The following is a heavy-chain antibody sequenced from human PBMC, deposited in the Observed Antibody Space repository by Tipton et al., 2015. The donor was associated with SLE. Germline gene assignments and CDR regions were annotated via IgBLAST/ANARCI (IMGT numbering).Heavy chain of an antibody. CDR1: GGSISSSGYY. V-gene: IGHV4-31*03. CDR2: IYYSGST. CDR3: ARTRGYSYGLFDY. J-gene: IGHJ4*02. Sequence: LRLSCTVSGGSISSSGYYWSWIRQHPGKGLEWLGYIYYSGSTYYNPSLKSRVTISVDTSKNQFSLKLSSATAADTAVYYCARTRGYSYGLFDYWGQGTLVTVSS. D-gene: IGHD5-18*01.